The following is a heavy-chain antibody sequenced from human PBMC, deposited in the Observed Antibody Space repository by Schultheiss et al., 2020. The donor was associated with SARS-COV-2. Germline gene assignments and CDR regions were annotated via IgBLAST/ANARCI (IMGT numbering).Heavy chain of an antibody. V-gene: IGHV3-30*07. Sequence: GESLKISCAASGFTVSSNYMSWVRQAPGKGLEWVALISYDGSNKYYADSVKGRFTISRDNSKNTLYLQLNSLRVEDTAVYYCARDRWGESNYYGMDVWGQGTTVTVSS. CDR2: ISYDGSNK. CDR1: GFTVSSNY. CDR3: ARDRWGESNYYGMDV. J-gene: IGHJ6*02. D-gene: IGHD4-23*01.